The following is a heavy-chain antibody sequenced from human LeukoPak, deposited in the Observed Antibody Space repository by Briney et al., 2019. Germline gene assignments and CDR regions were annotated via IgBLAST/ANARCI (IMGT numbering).Heavy chain of an antibody. D-gene: IGHD2-2*01. CDR2: IYYSGST. J-gene: IGHJ2*01. CDR1: GGSISSYY. V-gene: IGHV4-59*08. CDR3: ARHSEPLNIVVVPAANWYFDL. Sequence: SETLSLTCSVSGGSISSYYWSWIRQPPGKGLEWIGYIYYSGSTNYNPSLKSRVTISVDTSKNQFSLKLSSVTAADTAVYYCARHSEPLNIVVVPAANWYFDLWGRGTLVTVSS.